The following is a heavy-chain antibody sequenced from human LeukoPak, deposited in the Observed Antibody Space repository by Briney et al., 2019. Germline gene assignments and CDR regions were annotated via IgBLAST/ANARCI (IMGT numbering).Heavy chain of an antibody. CDR1: GDSISSYY. V-gene: IGHV4-4*09. J-gene: IGHJ5*02. CDR3: ARLQNSDFWSGYLHNWFDP. Sequence: SETLSLTCTVSGDSISSYYWTWIRQTPGNGLKWIGYIYTSGHANYNPSLKSRVTMSVDTSTNQFSLRLTSAIAADTAVYYCARLQNSDFWSGYLHNWFDPWGQGTLVTVSS. D-gene: IGHD3-3*01. CDR2: IYTSGHA.